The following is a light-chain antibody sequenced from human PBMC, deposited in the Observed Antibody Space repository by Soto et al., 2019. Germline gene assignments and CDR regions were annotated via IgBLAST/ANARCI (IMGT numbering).Light chain of an antibody. Sequence: EIVLTQSPGTLSLSPGERATLSCRASQSVSSSYLAWYQQKPCQSPSLLIYGAFSRATGIPDRFSGSGSGTDFTLTINRVAPEDFAVYYCQQYVSLPITFGQGTRLEIK. CDR2: GAF. CDR1: QSVSSSY. J-gene: IGKJ5*01. CDR3: QQYVSLPIT. V-gene: IGKV3-20*01.